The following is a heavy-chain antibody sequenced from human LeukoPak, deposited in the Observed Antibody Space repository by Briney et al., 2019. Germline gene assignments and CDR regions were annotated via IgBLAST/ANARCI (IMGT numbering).Heavy chain of an antibody. Sequence: EASVKVSCKASGYTFTSYGISWVRQAPGQGLEWMGWISAYNGNTNYAQKLQGRVTMTTDTSTSTAYMELRSLRSEDAAVYYCARAGAYGSSSPLDYWGQGTLVTVSS. CDR1: GYTFTSYG. V-gene: IGHV1-18*01. D-gene: IGHD6-6*01. CDR2: ISAYNGNT. CDR3: ARAGAYGSSSPLDY. J-gene: IGHJ4*02.